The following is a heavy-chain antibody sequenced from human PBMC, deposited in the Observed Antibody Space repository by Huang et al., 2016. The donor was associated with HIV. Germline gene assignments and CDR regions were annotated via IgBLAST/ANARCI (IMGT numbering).Heavy chain of an antibody. CDR1: GFSFSSYG. CDR2: ITSSSTYK. CDR3: ARGSPPPFSTD. V-gene: IGHV3-21*01. J-gene: IGHJ4*02. D-gene: IGHD3-3*01. Sequence: VQLVESGGGVVKPGGSLRLSCGASGFSFSSYGMHWVRQAPVKGLEWVSSITSSSTYKYYAGSVKGRFTIARDNAKNSLYLQMNSLRAEDTAVYYCARGSPPPFSTDWGQGTLVTVSS.